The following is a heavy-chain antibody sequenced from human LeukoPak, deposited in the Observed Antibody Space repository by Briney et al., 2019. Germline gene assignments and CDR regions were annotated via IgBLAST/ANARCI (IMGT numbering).Heavy chain of an antibody. Sequence: SQTLSLTCTVSGGSISSGDYYWSWIRQHPGKGLEWIGYIYYSGSTYYNPSLKSRVTISVDTSKNQFSLKLSSVTAADTAVYYCARVPSYYYGSGSYADYWGQGTLVTVSS. CDR3: ARVPSYYYGSGSYADY. V-gene: IGHV4-31*03. CDR1: GGSISSGDYY. J-gene: IGHJ4*02. D-gene: IGHD3-10*01. CDR2: IYYSGST.